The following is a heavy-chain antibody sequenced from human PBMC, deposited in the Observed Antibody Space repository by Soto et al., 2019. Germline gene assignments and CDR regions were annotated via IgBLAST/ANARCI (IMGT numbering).Heavy chain of an antibody. Sequence: PGGSLRLSCASSGFTFSSYGMHWVRQAPGKGLEWVAVIWYDGSNKYYADSVKGRFTISRDNSKNTLYLQMNSLRAEDTAVYYCARGVKGIAVAGIDYWGQGTLVTVSS. CDR1: GFTFSSYG. D-gene: IGHD6-19*01. CDR2: IWYDGSNK. CDR3: ARGVKGIAVAGIDY. V-gene: IGHV3-33*01. J-gene: IGHJ4*02.